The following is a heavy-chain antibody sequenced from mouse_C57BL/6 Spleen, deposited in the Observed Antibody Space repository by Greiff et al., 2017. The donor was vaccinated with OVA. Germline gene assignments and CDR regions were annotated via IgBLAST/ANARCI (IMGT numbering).Heavy chain of an antibody. Sequence: VKVVESGAELVRPGASVTLSCKASGYTFTDYEMHWVKQTPVHGLEWIGAIDPETGGTAYNQKFKGKAILTADKSSSTAYMELRSLTSEDSAVDYCTRGGTAQATGFAYWGQGTLVTVSA. CDR3: TRGGTAQATGFAY. J-gene: IGHJ3*01. V-gene: IGHV1-15*01. D-gene: IGHD3-2*02. CDR2: IDPETGGT. CDR1: GYTFTDYE.